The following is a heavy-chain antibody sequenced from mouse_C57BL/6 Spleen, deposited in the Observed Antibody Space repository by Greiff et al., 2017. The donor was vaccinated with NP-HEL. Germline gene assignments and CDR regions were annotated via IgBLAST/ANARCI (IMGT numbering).Heavy chain of an antibody. CDR3: ARGGDYDDYDGYAMDY. D-gene: IGHD2-4*01. V-gene: IGHV5-17*01. CDR1: GFTFSDYG. J-gene: IGHJ4*01. CDR2: ISSGSSTI. Sequence: EVQGVESGGGLVKPGGSLKLSCAASGFTFSDYGMHWVRQAPEKGLEWVAYISSGSSTIYYADTVKGRFTISRDNAKNTLFLQMTSLRSEDTAMYYCARGGDYDDYDGYAMDYWGQGTSVTVSS.